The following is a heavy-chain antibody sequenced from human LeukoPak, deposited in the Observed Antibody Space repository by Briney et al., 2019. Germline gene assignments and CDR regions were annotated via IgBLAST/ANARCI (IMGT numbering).Heavy chain of an antibody. CDR3: ARGRTYCSSTSCYDSPDAFDI. V-gene: IGHV1-69*04. D-gene: IGHD2-2*01. CDR2: IIPILGIA. CDR1: GGTFSSYA. J-gene: IGHJ3*02. Sequence: ASVKVSCKASGGTFSSYAISWVRQAPGQGLEWMGRIIPILGIANYAQKFQGRVTITADKSTSTAYMELSSLRSEDTAVYYCARGRTYCSSTSCYDSPDAFDIWGQGTMVTVSS.